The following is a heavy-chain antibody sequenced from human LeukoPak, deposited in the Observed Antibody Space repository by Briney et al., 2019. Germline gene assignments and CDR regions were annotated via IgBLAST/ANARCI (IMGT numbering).Heavy chain of an antibody. V-gene: IGHV1-69*13. Sequence: ASVKVSCKASGGTFSSYAISWVRQAPGQGLEWMGGIIPIFGTANYAQKFQGRVTITADESTSTAYMELSSLRSEDTAVYYCARGAPDPYYDFWSGYETFDPWGQGTLVTVSS. J-gene: IGHJ5*02. CDR3: ARGAPDPYYDFWSGYETFDP. CDR2: IIPIFGTA. D-gene: IGHD3-3*01. CDR1: GGTFSSYA.